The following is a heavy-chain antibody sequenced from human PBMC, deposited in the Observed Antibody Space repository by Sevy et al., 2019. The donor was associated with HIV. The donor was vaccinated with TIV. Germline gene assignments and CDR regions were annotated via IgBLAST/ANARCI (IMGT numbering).Heavy chain of an antibody. J-gene: IGHJ4*02. CDR1: RYTFTGYY. D-gene: IGHD3-3*01. V-gene: IGHV1-2*02. CDR3: ARGENFWTASYYFDY. Sequence: ASVKVSCKASRYTFTGYYIHWVRQAPGLGLEWMGWINPNSAGTNSAQRFQGRISMTTDTSISTAYMELSRLRSDDTAVYHCARGENFWTASYYFDYWGQGTLVTVSS. CDR2: INPNSAGT.